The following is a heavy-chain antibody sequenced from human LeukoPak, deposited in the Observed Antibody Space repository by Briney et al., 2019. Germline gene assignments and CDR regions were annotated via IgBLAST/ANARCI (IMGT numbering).Heavy chain of an antibody. D-gene: IGHD3-22*01. CDR1: GXTFSSDW. J-gene: IGHJ4*02. CDR2: IKQDGSEK. CDR3: ARESSAFGGSDY. V-gene: IGHV3-7*04. Sequence: PGGSLRLSCTASGXTFSSDWMSWVRQAPGKGLEWVANIKQDGSEKYYVDSVKGRFTISRDNAKNSLYLQMNSLRAEDTAVYYCARESSAFGGSDYWGQGTLVTVSS.